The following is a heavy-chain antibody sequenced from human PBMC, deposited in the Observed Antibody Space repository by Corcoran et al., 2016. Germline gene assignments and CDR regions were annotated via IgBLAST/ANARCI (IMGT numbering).Heavy chain of an antibody. D-gene: IGHD3-22*01. V-gene: IGHV1-2*02. CDR3: VRLDYDSSSDY. Sequence: QVQLVQSGAEVKKPGASVKVSCKASGCTFTGYYMHWVRQAPGQGLEWMGLINPNSGGTNYAQKYQGRVTMTRDPSISTAYMELSRLGSDDTAVYYCVRLDYDSSSDYWGQGTLVTVSS. CDR1: GCTFTGYY. J-gene: IGHJ4*02. CDR2: INPNSGGT.